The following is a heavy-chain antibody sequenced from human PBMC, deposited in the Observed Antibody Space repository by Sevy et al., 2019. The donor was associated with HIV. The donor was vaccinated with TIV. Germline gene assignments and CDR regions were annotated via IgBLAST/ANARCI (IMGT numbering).Heavy chain of an antibody. D-gene: IGHD6-13*01. CDR1: GFTFSTYD. Sequence: GGSLRLSCVASGFTFSTYDMHWVRQVTGKGLEWVSGIGTLTDTYYPDAVNGRFIISRENAKNSLYLQMNSLRAGDTAVYYCARACAAAGSKSGPIDAFDIWGQGTLVTVSS. CDR3: ARACAAAGSKSGPIDAFDI. CDR2: IGTLTDT. V-gene: IGHV3-13*01. J-gene: IGHJ3*02.